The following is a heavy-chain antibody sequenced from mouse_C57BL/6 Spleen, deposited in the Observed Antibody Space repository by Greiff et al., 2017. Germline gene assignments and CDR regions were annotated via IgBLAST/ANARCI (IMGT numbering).Heavy chain of an antibody. D-gene: IGHD2-4*01. Sequence: QVQLQQSGAELVKPGASVKLSCKASGYTFTEYTIHWVKQRSGQGLEWIGWFYPGSGSIKYNEKFKDKATLTADKSSSTVYMELSRLTSEDSAVYFCARHPYYDYDEGLAYFDYWGQGTTFTVSS. CDR2: FYPGSGSI. CDR1: GYTFTEYT. J-gene: IGHJ2*01. CDR3: ARHPYYDYDEGLAYFDY. V-gene: IGHV1-62-2*01.